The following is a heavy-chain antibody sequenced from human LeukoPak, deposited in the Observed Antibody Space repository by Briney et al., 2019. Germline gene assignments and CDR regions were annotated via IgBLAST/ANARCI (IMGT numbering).Heavy chain of an antibody. CDR3: AKDISYSSGLDAFDI. D-gene: IGHD6-19*01. V-gene: IGHV3-11*01. CDR1: GFTFSDYY. Sequence: GGSLRLSCAASGFTFSDYYMSWIRQAPGKGLEWVSYISSSGSTIYYADSVKGRFTISRDNAKNSLYLQMNSLRAEDTALYYCAKDISYSSGLDAFDIWGQGTMVTVSS. CDR2: ISSSGSTI. J-gene: IGHJ3*02.